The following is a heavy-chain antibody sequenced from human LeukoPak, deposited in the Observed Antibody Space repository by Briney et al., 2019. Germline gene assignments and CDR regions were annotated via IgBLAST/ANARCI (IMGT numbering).Heavy chain of an antibody. D-gene: IGHD1/OR15-1a*01. CDR1: GFSFSNYE. V-gene: IGHV3-48*03. CDR3: ARGVTTAHDAFDI. CDR2: ISSTGRST. J-gene: IGHJ3*02. Sequence: PGGSLRLSCAASGFSFSNYEMNWVRQAPGKGLEWVSYISSTGRSTYYPDSVKGRFTISRDNAENSLYLEMNSLRAEDTAFYYCARGVTTAHDAFDIWGQGTMVTVSS.